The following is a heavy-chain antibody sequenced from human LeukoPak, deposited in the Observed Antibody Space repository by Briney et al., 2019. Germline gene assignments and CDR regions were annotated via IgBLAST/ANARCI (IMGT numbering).Heavy chain of an antibody. J-gene: IGHJ6*03. CDR3: ARLGSGYYYYYMDV. D-gene: IGHD3-10*01. CDR1: GYNFSNSW. Sequence: GESLKISCRGSGYNFSNSWIGWVRQVPGKGLEWMGIIYPGDSDTRYSPSFQGQVTISADRSISTAYLQWSSLKASDTAMYYCARLGSGYYYYYMDVWGKGTTVTVSS. V-gene: IGHV5-51*01. CDR2: IYPGDSDT.